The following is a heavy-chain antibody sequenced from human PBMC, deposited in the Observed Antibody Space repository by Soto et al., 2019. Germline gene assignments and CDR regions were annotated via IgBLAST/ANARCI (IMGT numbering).Heavy chain of an antibody. Sequence: SETLSLTCAVYGGSFSGYYWSWIRQPPGKGLEWIGEIYYSGSTNYKPSLKSRVTISLDTSKNQFSLKLTSVTAADTAVYYCSRSGFNYASDAFDIWGQGTMVPVSS. J-gene: IGHJ3*02. CDR2: IYYSGST. V-gene: IGHV4-34*01. CDR1: GGSFSGYY. CDR3: SRSGFNYASDAFDI. D-gene: IGHD5-18*01.